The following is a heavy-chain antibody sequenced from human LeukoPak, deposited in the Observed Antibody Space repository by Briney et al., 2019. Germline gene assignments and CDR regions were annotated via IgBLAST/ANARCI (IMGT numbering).Heavy chain of an antibody. J-gene: IGHJ4*02. D-gene: IGHD2-2*01. V-gene: IGHV3-11*04. Sequence: GGSLRLSCAASGFNIRDHYMGWIRQAPGKGLEWVSYLSGALNIIYYADSVKGRFTISRDNSKNTLYLQMNSLRAEDTAVYYCAKGQDIVLIPAATFDYWGQGTLVTDSS. CDR3: AKGQDIVLIPAATFDY. CDR2: LSGALNII. CDR1: GFNIRDHY.